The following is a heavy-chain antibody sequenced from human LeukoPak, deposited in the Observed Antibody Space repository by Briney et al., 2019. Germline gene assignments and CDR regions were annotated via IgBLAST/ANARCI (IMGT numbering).Heavy chain of an antibody. CDR3: ARAKADYYDSSGYFPLNDY. CDR1: GFSFSSYS. J-gene: IGHJ4*02. CDR2: ISSSSSYI. V-gene: IGHV3-21*01. D-gene: IGHD3-22*01. Sequence: GGSLRLSCAASGFSFSSYSMNWVRQAPGKGLEWVSSISSSSSYIYYADSVKGRFTISRDNAKNSLYLQMNSLRAEDTAVYYCARAKADYYDSSGYFPLNDYWGQGTLVTVSS.